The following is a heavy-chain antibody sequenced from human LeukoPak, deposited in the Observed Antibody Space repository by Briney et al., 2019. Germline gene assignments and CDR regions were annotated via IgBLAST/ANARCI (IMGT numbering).Heavy chain of an antibody. CDR1: GGTFSSYA. V-gene: IGHV1-69*13. D-gene: IGHD5-18*01. Sequence: SVKVSCKASGGTFSSYAISWVRQAPGQGLEWIGGIIPIFGTANYAQKFQGRVTITADESTSTAYMELSSLRSEDTAVYYCARDSQGWVNSYGYASDYWGQGTLVTVSS. CDR2: IIPIFGTA. J-gene: IGHJ4*02. CDR3: ARDSQGWVNSYGYASDY.